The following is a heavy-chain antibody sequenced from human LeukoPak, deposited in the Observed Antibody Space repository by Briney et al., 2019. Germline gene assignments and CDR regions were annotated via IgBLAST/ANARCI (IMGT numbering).Heavy chain of an antibody. CDR2: ISSSSSYI. Sequence: GGSLRLSCAASGFTFSSYSMNWVRQAPGKGLEWVSSISSSSSYIYYADSVKGRFTISRDNAKNSLYLQMNSLRAEDTAVYYCARELGYDFWSGYEDYYYGMDVWGQGTTVTVAS. CDR1: GFTFSSYS. D-gene: IGHD3-3*01. CDR3: ARELGYDFWSGYEDYYYGMDV. V-gene: IGHV3-21*01. J-gene: IGHJ6*02.